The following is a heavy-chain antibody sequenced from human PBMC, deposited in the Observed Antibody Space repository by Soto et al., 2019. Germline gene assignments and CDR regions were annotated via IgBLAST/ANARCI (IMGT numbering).Heavy chain of an antibody. J-gene: IGHJ4*02. Sequence: PSETLSLTCTVSGVSISSSIYYWGWIRQPPGKGLEWIGSIYYSGSTHYNPSLKSRVTISVDTSKNQFSLKLSSVTAADTAVYYCASPRPYYDILTGTGDYWGQGTLVTVSS. CDR3: ASPRPYYDILTGTGDY. CDR1: GVSISSSIYY. D-gene: IGHD3-9*01. CDR2: IYYSGST. V-gene: IGHV4-39*01.